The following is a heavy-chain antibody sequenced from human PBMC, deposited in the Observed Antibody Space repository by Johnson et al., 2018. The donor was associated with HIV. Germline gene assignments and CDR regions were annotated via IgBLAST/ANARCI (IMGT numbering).Heavy chain of an antibody. CDR2: IGTAGDT. J-gene: IGHJ3*01. D-gene: IGHD2-2*01. Sequence: VQLVESGGGLVQPGGSLRLSCAAYGFTFSSYDMHWVRQATGKGLEWVSAIGTAGDTYYPGSVKGRFTISRENAKNSLYLQMNSLRADDTTVYYCAKDVREYCSSISCFDAFDVWGQGTMVTVSS. CDR1: GFTFSSYD. V-gene: IGHV3-13*01. CDR3: AKDVREYCSSISCFDAFDV.